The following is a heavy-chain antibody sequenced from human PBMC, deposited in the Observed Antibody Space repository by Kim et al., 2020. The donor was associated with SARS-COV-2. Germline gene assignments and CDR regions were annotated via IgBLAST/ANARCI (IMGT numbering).Heavy chain of an antibody. CDR1: GFTFSSYV. CDR3: ARGDRTSGWTD. CDR2: ISRGGSTT. V-gene: IGHV3-23*01. J-gene: IGHJ4*02. D-gene: IGHD6-19*01. Sequence: GGSLRLSCAASGFTFSSYVMSWVRQTPGKGLEWVSAISRGGSTTFYADSVKGRFTISRHNSKNTLFLQMNSLRAEDTAVYYCARGDRTSGWTDWGKGTL.